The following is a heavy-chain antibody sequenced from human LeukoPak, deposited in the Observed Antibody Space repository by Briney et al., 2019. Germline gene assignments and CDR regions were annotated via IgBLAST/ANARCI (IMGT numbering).Heavy chain of an antibody. V-gene: IGHV4-61*05. D-gene: IGHD7-27*01. Sequence: KPSETLSLTCTVSGGSISSSSYYWSWIRQPPGKGLEWIGYIYYSGSTNYNPSLKSRVTISVDTSKNQFSLKLSSVTAADTAVYYCARSGVPQRWGQGTLVTVSS. CDR3: ARSGVPQR. CDR2: IYYSGST. J-gene: IGHJ4*02. CDR1: GGSISSSSYY.